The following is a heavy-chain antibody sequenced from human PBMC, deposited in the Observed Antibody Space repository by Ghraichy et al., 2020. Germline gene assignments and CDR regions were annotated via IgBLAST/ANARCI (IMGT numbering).Heavy chain of an antibody. Sequence: GGSLRLSCAASGFTFSSYSMNWVRQAPGEGLEWVSSISSSSSYIYYADSVKGRFTISRDNAKNSLYLQMNSLRAEDTAVYYCARDLDTAWGGYGMDVWGQVTTVTVSS. J-gene: IGHJ6*02. D-gene: IGHD5-18*01. CDR1: GFTFSSYS. CDR3: ARDLDTAWGGYGMDV. CDR2: ISSSSSYI. V-gene: IGHV3-21*01.